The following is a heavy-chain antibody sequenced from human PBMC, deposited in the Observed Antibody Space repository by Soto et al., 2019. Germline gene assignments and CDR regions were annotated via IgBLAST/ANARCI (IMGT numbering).Heavy chain of an antibody. J-gene: IGHJ6*02. D-gene: IGHD3-10*02. Sequence: ASVQGSSKASGYTFTSYAMHWVRQAPGQRLGWMGWIKAVNGKTKYSQKCQGRVTITRYTTASTAYMELSSLRSEYTAVYYCARDALDDCCSGFGSRSYYYYYGMDVWGQGTTVTVSS. CDR2: IKAVNGKT. CDR1: GYTFTSYA. CDR3: ARDALDDCCSGFGSRSYYYYYGMDV. V-gene: IGHV1-3*01.